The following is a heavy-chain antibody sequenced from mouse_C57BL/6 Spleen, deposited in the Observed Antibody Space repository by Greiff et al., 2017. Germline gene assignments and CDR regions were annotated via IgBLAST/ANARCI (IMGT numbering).Heavy chain of an antibody. CDR1: GFSFTSYG. CDR2: IRGGGRT. D-gene: IGHD4-1*02. Sequence: VQLVESGPGLVAPSQSLSITCTVSGFSFTSYGVDWVRQPPGKGLEWLGVIRGGGRTNYNSALMSRLSISKDNSKSQVFLKMNNLQTEDTAMYYCASNWDGGFAYWGQGTLVTVSA. J-gene: IGHJ3*01. V-gene: IGHV2-9*01. CDR3: ASNWDGGFAY.